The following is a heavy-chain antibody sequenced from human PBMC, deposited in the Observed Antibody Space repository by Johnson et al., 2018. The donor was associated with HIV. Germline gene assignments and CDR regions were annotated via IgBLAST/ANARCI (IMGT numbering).Heavy chain of an antibody. Sequence: QVQLVESGGGVVQPGKSLRIYCAVSEFTFSNYAMHWVRLPPGKGLQWVAVISYDGSNKYYADSVQGRFTISRDDSKDTLYLQMDSLRAEDTVGYYCARDHGYWGIYDSSGLVRFDIWGQGTMVTVSS. CDR3: ARDHGYWGIYDSSGLVRFDI. V-gene: IGHV3-30*03. D-gene: IGHD3-22*01. CDR2: ISYDGSNK. J-gene: IGHJ3*02. CDR1: EFTFSNYA.